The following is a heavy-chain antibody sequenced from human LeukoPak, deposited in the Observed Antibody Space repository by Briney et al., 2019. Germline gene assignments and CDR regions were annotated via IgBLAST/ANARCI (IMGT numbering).Heavy chain of an antibody. J-gene: IGHJ5*02. V-gene: IGHV4-34*01. D-gene: IGHD2-21*01. CDR3: ARKTLRIGSNNWFDP. CDR2: INHSGST. Sequence: SETLSLTCAVYGGSFSGYYWSWIRQPPGKGLEWIGEINHSGSTNYNPSLKSRVTISVDTSKNQFSLKLRSVTAADTAVYYCARKTLRIGSNNWFDPWGQGILVTVSP. CDR1: GGSFSGYY.